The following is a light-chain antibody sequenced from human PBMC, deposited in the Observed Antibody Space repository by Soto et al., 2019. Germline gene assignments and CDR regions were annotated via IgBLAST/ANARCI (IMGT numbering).Light chain of an antibody. Sequence: EVVLTQSPATLSLSPGERATLSCRASQSVSINLAWDQQKPGQAPRLLIYDASNRATGVPARFTGSGSRTDFTLTISSLVPEDFAVYYCQQRSHWPPWTFGQGTKVEIK. J-gene: IGKJ1*01. CDR1: QSVSIN. V-gene: IGKV3-11*01. CDR3: QQRSHWPPWT. CDR2: DAS.